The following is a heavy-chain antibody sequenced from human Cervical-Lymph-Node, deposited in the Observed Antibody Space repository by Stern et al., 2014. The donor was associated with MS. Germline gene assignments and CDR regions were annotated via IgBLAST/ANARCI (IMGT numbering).Heavy chain of an antibody. V-gene: IGHV3-30*18. D-gene: IGHD3-10*01. CDR2: ISYDGSDT. Sequence: VQLEESGGGVVQPGRSLRLTCTVSGFTFSSYGMPWVRQAPGKGLEWVSVISYDGSDTYYAESVKGRFTISRDNTKNTLYLEMRRLRREDTAVYYCVKRGITEVRGVRLGDYWGPGTLVIVSS. CDR3: VKRGITEVRGVRLGDY. CDR1: GFTFSSYG. J-gene: IGHJ4*02.